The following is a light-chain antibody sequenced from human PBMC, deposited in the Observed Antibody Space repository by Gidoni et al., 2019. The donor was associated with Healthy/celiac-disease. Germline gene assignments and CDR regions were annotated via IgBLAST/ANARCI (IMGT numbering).Light chain of an antibody. V-gene: IGKV3-20*01. CDR1: QSVSSSY. CDR3: QQYGSSPYT. CDR2: GAS. Sequence: IVLTQSPGTLSLSPGERATPSCRASQSVSSSYLAWYQQKPGQAPMLLIYGASSRATGIPDRFSGSGSGTDFTLTISRLEPEEFAVYYCQQYGSSPYTFGQGTKLEIK. J-gene: IGKJ2*01.